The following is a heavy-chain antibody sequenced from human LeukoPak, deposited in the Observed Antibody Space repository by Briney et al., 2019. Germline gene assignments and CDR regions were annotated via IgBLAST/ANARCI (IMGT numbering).Heavy chain of an antibody. CDR3: ARDHTRYTSGWFPDY. V-gene: IGHV1-18*01. J-gene: IGHJ4*02. CDR2: ISSYNGNT. D-gene: IGHD6-19*01. CDR1: GYTFTSYG. Sequence: AASVKVSCKASGYTFTSYGISWVRQAPGQGLEWMGWISSYNGNTNYAQKLQGRVTMTTDASTSTAYMELRSLRSDDTAVYYCARDHTRYTSGWFPDYWGQGTLVTVSS.